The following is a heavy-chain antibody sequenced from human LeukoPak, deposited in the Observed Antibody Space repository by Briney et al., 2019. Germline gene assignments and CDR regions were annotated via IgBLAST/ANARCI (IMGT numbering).Heavy chain of an antibody. CDR3: AGGYEWNYGKW. J-gene: IGHJ4*02. CDR2: IYYSGST. D-gene: IGHD1-7*01. Sequence: SETLSLTCTVSGGSISSHYWSWIRQPPGKGLEWIGNIYYSGSTNYNPSLKSRVTISVDTSKNQFSLKLSSVTAAATAVYYCAGGYEWNYGKWWGQGTLVTVSS. V-gene: IGHV4-59*11. CDR1: GGSISSHY.